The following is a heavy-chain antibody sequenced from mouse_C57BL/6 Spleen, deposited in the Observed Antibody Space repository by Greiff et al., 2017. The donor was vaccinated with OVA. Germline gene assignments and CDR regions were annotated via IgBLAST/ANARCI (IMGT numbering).Heavy chain of an antibody. D-gene: IGHD4-1*01. CDR2: IYPGDGDT. J-gene: IGHJ4*01. CDR1: GYAFSSYW. V-gene: IGHV1-80*01. CDR3: ARQPWGYDMDD. Sequence: QVQLQQSGAELVKPGASVKISCKASGYAFSSYWMNWVKQRPGKGLEWIGQIYPGDGDTNYNGQFKCKATLTEDKSSSTDYMQLSSLTSEDAAVYFCARQPWGYDMDDWGQGTTVTVSS.